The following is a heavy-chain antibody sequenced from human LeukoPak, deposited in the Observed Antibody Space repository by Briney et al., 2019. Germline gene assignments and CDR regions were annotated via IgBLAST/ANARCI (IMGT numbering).Heavy chain of an antibody. V-gene: IGHV3-23*01. CDR1: GFTFSSYA. CDR3: AKDTKIAVASLWDS. Sequence: GGSLRLSCAASGFTFSSYAMSWVRQAPGKGLEWVSAISGSGGSTYYADSVKGLLTISRDNSKNTLYLQMNSLRAEDTAVYYCAKDTKIAVASLWDSWGQGTLVAVSS. CDR2: ISGSGGST. J-gene: IGHJ4*02. D-gene: IGHD6-19*01.